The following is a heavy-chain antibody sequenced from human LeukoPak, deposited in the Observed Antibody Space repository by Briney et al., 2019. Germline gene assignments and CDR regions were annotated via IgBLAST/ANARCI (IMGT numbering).Heavy chain of an antibody. V-gene: IGHV4-39*07. CDR2: IYYSGST. CDR3: ARGRWGGYYDYVWGSYRSDY. Sequence: PSETLSLTCTVSGGSISSSSYYWGWIRQPPGKGLEWIGSIYYSGSTYYNPSLKSRVTISVDTSKNQFSLKLSSVTAADTAVYYCARGRWGGYYDYVWGSYRSDYWGQGTLVTVSS. CDR1: GGSISSSSYY. J-gene: IGHJ4*02. D-gene: IGHD3-16*02.